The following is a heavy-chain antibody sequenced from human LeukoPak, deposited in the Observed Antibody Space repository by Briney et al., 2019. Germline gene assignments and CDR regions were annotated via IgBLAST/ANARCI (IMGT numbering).Heavy chain of an antibody. D-gene: IGHD3-3*01. CDR1: GFTVSSNY. CDR3: ARGKRFLEWLPEYYFDY. V-gene: IGHV3-66*02. CDR2: IYSGGST. Sequence: GGSLRLSCAASGFTVSSNYMSWVRQAPGKGLEWASVIYSGGSTYYADSVKGRFTISRDNSKNTLYLQMNSLRAEDTAVYYCARGKRFLEWLPEYYFDYWGQGTLVTVSS. J-gene: IGHJ4*02.